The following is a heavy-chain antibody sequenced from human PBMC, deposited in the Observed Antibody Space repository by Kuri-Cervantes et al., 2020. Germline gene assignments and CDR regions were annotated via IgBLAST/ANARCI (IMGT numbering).Heavy chain of an antibody. CDR2: IYTSGST. Sequence: SETLSLTCTVSGGSISSYYWSWIRQSAGKGLEWIGRIYTSGSTNYNPSLKSRVTISVDTSKNQFSLKLSPVTAADTAVYYCARGSDARRKRYYYYYMDVWGKGTTVTSP. D-gene: IGHD1-14*01. V-gene: IGHV4-4*07. CDR3: ARGSDARRKRYYYYYMDV. J-gene: IGHJ6*03. CDR1: GGSISSYY.